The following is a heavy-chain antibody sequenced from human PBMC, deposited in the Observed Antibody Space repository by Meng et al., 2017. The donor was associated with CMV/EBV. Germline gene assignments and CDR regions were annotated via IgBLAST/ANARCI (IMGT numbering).Heavy chain of an antibody. V-gene: IGHV1-2*02. CDR2: INPNSGGT. D-gene: IGHD6-19*01. CDR1: GYTFTGYY. J-gene: IGHJ4*02. Sequence: ASVKVSCKASGYTFTGYYKHWVRQAPGQGLEWMGWINPNSGGTNYAQKFQGRVTMTRDTSISTAYMELSRLRSDDTAVYYCARAVGGSGWYYFDYWGQGTLVTVSS. CDR3: ARAVGGSGWYYFDY.